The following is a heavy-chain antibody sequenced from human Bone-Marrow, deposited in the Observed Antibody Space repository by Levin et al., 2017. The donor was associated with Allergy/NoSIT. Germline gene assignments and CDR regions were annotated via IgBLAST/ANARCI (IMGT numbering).Heavy chain of an antibody. Sequence: GSLRLSCTASGFPFSNYAIHWVRQAPGKGPEWVAHIAYDGFNKRYIDSVKGRFAISRDNSKDTVYLQMNSLTTEDTALYYCAKEEVAFHLWGQGTMVVVSS. CDR2: IAYDGFNK. J-gene: IGHJ3*01. CDR3: AKEEVAFHL. CDR1: GFPFSNYA. V-gene: IGHV3-30*18.